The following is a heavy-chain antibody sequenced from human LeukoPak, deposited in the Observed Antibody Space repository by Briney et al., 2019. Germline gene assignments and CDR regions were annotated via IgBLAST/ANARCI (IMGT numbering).Heavy chain of an antibody. CDR3: ARVLRGYDSSAYYYDYFDY. Sequence: GGSLRLSCAASGITVSSNYMSWVRQAPGKGLEWVSFIYSAGSTYYADSVKGRFTISRDNSKNTMYLQTNSLRAEDTAVYYCARVLRGYDSSAYYYDYFDYWGQGTLVTVSS. D-gene: IGHD3-22*01. CDR1: GITVSSNY. J-gene: IGHJ4*02. V-gene: IGHV3-66*01. CDR2: IYSAGST.